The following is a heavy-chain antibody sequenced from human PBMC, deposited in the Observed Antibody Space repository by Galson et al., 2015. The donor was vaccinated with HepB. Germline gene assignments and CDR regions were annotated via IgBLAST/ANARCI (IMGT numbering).Heavy chain of an antibody. V-gene: IGHV4-31*03. CDR3: ARVVWLQPNPYYYYYGMDV. J-gene: IGHJ6*02. CDR1: GGSISSGGYY. CDR2: IYYSGST. D-gene: IGHD5-24*01. Sequence: LSLTCTVSGGSISSGGYYWSWIRQHPGKGLEWIGYIYYSGSTYYNPSLKSRVTISVDTSKNQFSLKLSSVTAADTAVYYCARVVWLQPNPYYYYYGMDVWGQGTTVTVSS.